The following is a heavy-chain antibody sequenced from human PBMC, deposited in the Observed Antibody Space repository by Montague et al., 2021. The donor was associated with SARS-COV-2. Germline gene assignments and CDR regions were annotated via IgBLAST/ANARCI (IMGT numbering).Heavy chain of an antibody. J-gene: IGHJ3*01. CDR3: ARLIGSGWTGAFDF. CDR2: VFYTGST. V-gene: IGHV4-59*02. Sequence: SETLSLTCVVSGDSVNTNQWTWVRQPPGKGLEWIGHVFYTGSTKYNPSLESRVTISIDTSKNQFALRLNSVSAADTAIYYCARLIGSGWTGAFDFWGQGTMVTVSS. D-gene: IGHD6-19*01. CDR1: GDSVNTNQ.